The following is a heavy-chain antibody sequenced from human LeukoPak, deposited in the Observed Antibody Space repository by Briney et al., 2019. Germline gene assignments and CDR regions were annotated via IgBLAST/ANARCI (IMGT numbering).Heavy chain of an antibody. Sequence: ASVKVSCKASGYTFTAHYIHWVRRAPGQGLEWMGWISAYNGNTNYAQKLQGRVTMTTDTSTSTAYMELRSLRSDDTAVYYCARDGERQQDKYYYYYGMDVWGQGTTITVSS. V-gene: IGHV1-18*04. D-gene: IGHD6-13*01. CDR3: ARDGERQQDKYYYYYGMDV. J-gene: IGHJ6*02. CDR2: ISAYNGNT. CDR1: GYTFTAHY.